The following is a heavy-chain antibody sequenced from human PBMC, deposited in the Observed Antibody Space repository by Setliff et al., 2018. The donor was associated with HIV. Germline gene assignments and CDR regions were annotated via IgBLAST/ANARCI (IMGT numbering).Heavy chain of an antibody. J-gene: IGHJ3*01. V-gene: IGHV4-59*04. D-gene: IGHD3-22*01. CDR1: GAGISGYS. CDR3: ARLRESLKVGFVFDF. CDR2: IHYSRGS. Sequence: PSETLSLTCIVSGAGISGYSWSWIRQPPGKGLEWIGDIHYSRGSSYNASLKSRVTISLDTSKNHFSLKLSSVAAADTAVYYCARLRESLKVGFVFDFWGQGTKVTVSS.